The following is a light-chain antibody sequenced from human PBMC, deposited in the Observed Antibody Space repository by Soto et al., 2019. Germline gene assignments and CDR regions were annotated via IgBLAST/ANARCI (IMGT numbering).Light chain of an antibody. CDR3: QQYNNWNRT. J-gene: IGKJ1*01. CDR1: QSVSSN. V-gene: IGKV3-15*01. Sequence: EIVMTQSPATLSVSPGERATLSCRASQSVSSNLAWYQQKPGQAPRLPIYGASTRATDIPARFSGSGSGTEFTLTINSLQSEDFSVYYYQQYNNWNRTFGQGTKVEIK. CDR2: GAS.